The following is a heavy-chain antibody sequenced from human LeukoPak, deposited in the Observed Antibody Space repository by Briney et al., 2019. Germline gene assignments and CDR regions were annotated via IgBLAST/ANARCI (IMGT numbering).Heavy chain of an antibody. D-gene: IGHD5-12*01. CDR2: MFHSGST. J-gene: IGHJ5*02. CDR1: GYSISSGHY. Sequence: SETLSLTCTVSGYSISSGHYWAWIRQSPEQGLEWIASMFHSGSTYYNPSLKSRVTISIDTSKNQFSLKLSSVTAADTAVYYCARDRGGYSGYEGFNWFDPWGQGTLVTVSS. V-gene: IGHV4-38-2*02. CDR3: ARDRGGYSGYEGFNWFDP.